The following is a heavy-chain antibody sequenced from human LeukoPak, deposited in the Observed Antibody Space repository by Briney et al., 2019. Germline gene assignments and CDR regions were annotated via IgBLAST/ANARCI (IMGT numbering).Heavy chain of an antibody. CDR2: IDDTGT. D-gene: IGHD3-3*01. J-gene: IGHJ6*02. CDR1: GFSVDYNY. CDR3: ARESGSLTKVTYYGLDI. V-gene: IGHV3-66*01. Sequence: GGSLRLSCAASGFSVDYNYMTWVRQAPGRGLEWVASIDDTGTHYTASVKGRFDISRDISKNTVSLHLNNVRADDTGLYFCARESGSLTKVTYYGLDIWGPGTTVAVTS.